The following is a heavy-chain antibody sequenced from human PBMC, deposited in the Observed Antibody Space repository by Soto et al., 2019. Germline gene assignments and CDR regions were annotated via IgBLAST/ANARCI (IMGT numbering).Heavy chain of an antibody. V-gene: IGHV4-34*01. CDR1: GGSFSGYY. J-gene: IGHJ3*02. CDR2: INHSGST. Sequence: SETLSLTCAVYGGSFSGYYWSWIRQPPGKGLEWIGEINHSGSTNYNPSLKSRVTISVDTSKNQFSLKLSSVTAADTAVYYCAGVDTAMVRNAFDIWGQGTMVTVSS. D-gene: IGHD5-18*01. CDR3: AGVDTAMVRNAFDI.